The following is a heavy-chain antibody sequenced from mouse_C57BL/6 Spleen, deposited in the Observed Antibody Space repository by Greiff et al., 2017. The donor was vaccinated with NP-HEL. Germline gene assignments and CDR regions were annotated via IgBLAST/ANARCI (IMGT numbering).Heavy chain of an antibody. CDR1: GYSITSGYY. CDR3: AREGSYYGNYFDY. V-gene: IGHV3-6*01. D-gene: IGHD2-10*01. J-gene: IGHJ2*01. Sequence: VQLKESGPGLVKPSQSLSLTCSVTGYSITSGYYWNWIRQFPGNKLEWMGYISYDGSNNYNPSLKNRISITRDTSKNQFFLKLNSVTTEDTATYYCAREGSYYGNYFDYWGQGTTLTVSS. CDR2: ISYDGSN.